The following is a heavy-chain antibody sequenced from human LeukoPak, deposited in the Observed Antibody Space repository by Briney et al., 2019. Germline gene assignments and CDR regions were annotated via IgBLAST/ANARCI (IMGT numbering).Heavy chain of an antibody. Sequence: SETLSLTCAVYGGSFSGYYWSWIRQPPGKGLEWIGEINHSGSTNYNPSLKSRVTISVDTSKNQFSLKLSSVTAADTAVYYCARDRRYNTAPHDAFDIWGQGTVVTVSS. CDR1: GGSFSGYY. J-gene: IGHJ3*02. D-gene: IGHD1-14*01. CDR3: ARDRRYNTAPHDAFDI. CDR2: INHSGST. V-gene: IGHV4-34*01.